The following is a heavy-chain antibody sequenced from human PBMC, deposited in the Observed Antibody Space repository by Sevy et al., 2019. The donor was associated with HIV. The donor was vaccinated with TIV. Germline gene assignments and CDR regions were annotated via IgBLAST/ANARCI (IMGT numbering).Heavy chain of an antibody. D-gene: IGHD3-22*01. Sequence: GGSLRLSCAASGFTFSSYAMHWVRQAPGKGLEWVAVISYDGSNKYYADSVKGRFTISRDNSKNTLYLQMNSLRAEDTAVYYCARGNPDYYDSSGYSVGAFDNWGQGTMVTVSS. CDR2: ISYDGSNK. CDR1: GFTFSSYA. J-gene: IGHJ3*02. CDR3: ARGNPDYYDSSGYSVGAFDN. V-gene: IGHV3-30-3*01.